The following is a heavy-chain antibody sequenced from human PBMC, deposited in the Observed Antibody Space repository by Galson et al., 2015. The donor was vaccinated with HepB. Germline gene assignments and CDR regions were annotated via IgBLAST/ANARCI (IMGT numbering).Heavy chain of an antibody. CDR3: ARESVAGEIDY. CDR1: GFTFRTYG. J-gene: IGHJ4*02. D-gene: IGHD6-19*01. Sequence: SLRLSCAASGFTFRTYGLHWVRQAPGKGLEWVAGISSDGSNQYYADSVKGRFTVSRDNSKNTLYLQMNSLRGDDTTVYYCARESVAGEIDYWGQGTLVTVSS. CDR2: ISSDGSNQ. V-gene: IGHV3-30-3*01.